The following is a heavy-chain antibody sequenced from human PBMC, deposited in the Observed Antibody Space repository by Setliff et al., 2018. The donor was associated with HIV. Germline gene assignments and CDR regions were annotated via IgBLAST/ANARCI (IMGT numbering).Heavy chain of an antibody. CDR1: GFIFSDYG. CDR3: AKCGGVTCYSASWYFDY. J-gene: IGHJ4*02. V-gene: IGHV3-30*02. D-gene: IGHD2-15*01. Sequence: GGSLRLSCTASGFIFSDYGMHWVRQTPGKGPEWVAFIKYDGIKQDYADSVKGRFTISRDNSKNTLYLQMSSLRAEDTAVYYCAKCGGVTCYSASWYFDYWGQGTMVTVSS. CDR2: IKYDGIKQ.